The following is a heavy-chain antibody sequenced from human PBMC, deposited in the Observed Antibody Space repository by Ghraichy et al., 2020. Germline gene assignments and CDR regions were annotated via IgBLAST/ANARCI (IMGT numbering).Heavy chain of an antibody. CDR3: VKGAVSNNGAFD. V-gene: IGHV3-23*01. CDR2: IHGGSAGT. Sequence: GGSLRLSCIATGFTFRNYAMTWVRQAPGKGPEWVSSIHGGSAGTFYTDSVKGRFIVSRDDSKNTLYLQMSSLRDDDTAIYSCVKGAVSNNGAFD. CDR1: GFTFRNYA. J-gene: IGHJ3*01. D-gene: IGHD1/OR15-1a*01.